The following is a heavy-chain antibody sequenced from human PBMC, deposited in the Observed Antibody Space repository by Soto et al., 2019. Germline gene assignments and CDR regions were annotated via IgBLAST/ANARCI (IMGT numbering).Heavy chain of an antibody. D-gene: IGHD2-2*01. CDR2: ISGSGGST. CDR3: AVNLGYCSSTSCDGNWFDP. Sequence: GGSLRLSCAASGFTFSSYAMSWVRQAPGKGLEWVSAISGSGGSTYYADSVKGRFTISRDNPKNTLYLQMNSLRAEDTAVYYCAVNLGYCSSTSCDGNWFDPWGQGTLVTVSS. CDR1: GFTFSSYA. V-gene: IGHV3-23*01. J-gene: IGHJ5*02.